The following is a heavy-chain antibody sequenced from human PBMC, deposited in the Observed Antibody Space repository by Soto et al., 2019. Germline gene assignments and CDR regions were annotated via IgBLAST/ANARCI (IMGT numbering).Heavy chain of an antibody. CDR3: ARERSAAGTGWFDP. D-gene: IGHD6-13*01. J-gene: IGHJ5*02. V-gene: IGHV1-8*01. CDR2: MNPNSGNT. CDR1: GYTFTSYD. Sequence: QVQLVQSGAEVKKPGASVKVSCKASGYTFTSYDINWLRQATGQGLEWMGWMNPNSGNTGYAQKFQGRVTMTRNTSISTAYMELSSLRSEDTAVYYCARERSAAGTGWFDPWGQGTLVTVSS.